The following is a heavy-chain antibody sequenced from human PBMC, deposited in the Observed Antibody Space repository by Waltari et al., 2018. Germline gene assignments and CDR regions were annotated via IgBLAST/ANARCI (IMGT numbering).Heavy chain of an antibody. V-gene: IGHV1-8*03. CDR2: MNPNSGNT. CDR3: ARAKVVPVVSYGMDV. D-gene: IGHD2-2*01. J-gene: IGHJ6*02. CDR1: GYTYTSYV. Sequence: QVQLVQSGAEVKKPGASVKVSCKASGYTYTSYVINWVRQPTGQGLEWMGWMNPNSGNTGYAQKFQGRVTITRNTSISTAYMELSSLRSEDTAVYYCARAKVVPVVSYGMDVWGQGTTVTVSS.